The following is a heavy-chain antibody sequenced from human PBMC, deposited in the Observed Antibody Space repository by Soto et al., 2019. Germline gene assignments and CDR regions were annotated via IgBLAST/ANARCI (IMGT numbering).Heavy chain of an antibody. Sequence: HPGGSLRLSCAASGFNINTYAMSWVRQAPGQGLQWVSGISVSGTGTHYADSVKGRFTISRDNSKNMVYLQMNSLRAEDTAVYYCAKGARRDSTNYFKVHYFDPWGQGTLVTVSS. CDR3: AKGARRDSTNYFKVHYFDP. CDR1: GFNINTYA. CDR2: ISVSGTGT. D-gene: IGHD3-10*01. V-gene: IGHV3-23*01. J-gene: IGHJ5*02.